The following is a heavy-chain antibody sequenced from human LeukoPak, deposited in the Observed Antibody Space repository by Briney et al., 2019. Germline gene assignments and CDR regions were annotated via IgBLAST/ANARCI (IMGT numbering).Heavy chain of an antibody. CDR1: GFTFSSYA. CDR3: ARHYDFWSGYEYFQH. J-gene: IGHJ1*01. CDR2: ISGSGGST. V-gene: IGHV3-23*01. D-gene: IGHD3-3*01. Sequence: GGSLRLSCAASGFTFSSYAMSWVRQAPGKGLEWVSAISGSGGSTYYADSVKGRFTISRDNSKNTLYLQMNSLRAEDTAVYYCARHYDFWSGYEYFQHWGQGTLVTVSS.